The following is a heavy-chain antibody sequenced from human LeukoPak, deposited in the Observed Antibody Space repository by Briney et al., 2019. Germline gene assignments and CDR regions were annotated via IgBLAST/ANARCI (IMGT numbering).Heavy chain of an antibody. D-gene: IGHD3-10*01. Sequence: PGGSLRLSCAASGFTFSSYWMHWVRQAPGKGLVWVSRINTDGSSTSYADSVKGRFTISRDNAKNTLYLQMNSLRAEDTAVYYCARVKPNVSGSYYVSPGDQKYNWFDPWGQGTLVTVSS. CDR3: ARVKPNVSGSYYVSPGDQKYNWFDP. CDR2: INTDGSST. J-gene: IGHJ5*02. V-gene: IGHV3-74*01. CDR1: GFTFSSYW.